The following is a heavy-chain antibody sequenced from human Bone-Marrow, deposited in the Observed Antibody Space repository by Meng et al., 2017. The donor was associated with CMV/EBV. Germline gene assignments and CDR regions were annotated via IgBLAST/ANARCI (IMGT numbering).Heavy chain of an antibody. CDR2: IYYSGST. Sequence: SETLSLTCTVSGGSISSYYWSWIRQPPGKGLEWIGYIYYSGSTNYNPSLKSRVTISVDTSKNQFSLKLSSVTAAETAVYYCARRIGYCSSTSCFYYYYGMDVWGQGTTVTVSS. CDR3: ARRIGYCSSTSCFYYYYGMDV. D-gene: IGHD2-2*01. J-gene: IGHJ6*02. V-gene: IGHV4-59*08. CDR1: GGSISSYY.